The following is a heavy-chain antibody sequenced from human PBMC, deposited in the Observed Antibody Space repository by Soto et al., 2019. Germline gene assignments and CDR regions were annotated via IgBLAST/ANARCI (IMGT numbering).Heavy chain of an antibody. CDR3: AREKCSSTSCNNGIDV. J-gene: IGHJ6*04. D-gene: IGHD2-2*01. V-gene: IGHV3-21*01. CDR1: AFTFNNFP. CDR2: ITTTSTYK. Sequence: PXGSLRLSCVASAFTFNNFPMHWVRQAPGKGLQWLASITTTSTYKYYADSVKGRFSISRDNAKNSLYLELTNLRSEDTAVYYCAREKCSSTSCNNGIDVWGIGTTVTVS.